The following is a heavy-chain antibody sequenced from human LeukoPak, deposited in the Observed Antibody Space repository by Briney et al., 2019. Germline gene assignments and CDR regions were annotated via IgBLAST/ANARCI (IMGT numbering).Heavy chain of an antibody. CDR1: GGTFSSYT. CDR2: IIPILGIA. Sequence: ASVKVSCKASGGTFSSYTISWVRQAPGQGLEWMGRIIPILGIANYAQKFQGRVTITADKSTSTAYMELSSLRSEDTAVCYCARGAGGATIDYWGQGTLVTVTS. CDR3: ARGAGGATIDY. J-gene: IGHJ4*02. D-gene: IGHD5-24*01. V-gene: IGHV1-69*02.